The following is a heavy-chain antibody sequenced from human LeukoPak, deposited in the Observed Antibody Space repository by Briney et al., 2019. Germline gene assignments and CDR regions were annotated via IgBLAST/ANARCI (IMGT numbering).Heavy chain of an antibody. J-gene: IGHJ3*02. CDR2: ISSSSSYI. CDR3: ARVVALLGFDI. CDR1: GFTFSSYS. V-gene: IGHV3-21*01. D-gene: IGHD2-2*01. Sequence: NTGGCLRLSCAASGFTFSSYSMNWVRQAPGKGLEWVSSISSSSSYIYYADSVKGRFTISRDNAKNSLYLQMNSLRAEDTAVYYCARVVALLGFDIWGQGTMVTVSS.